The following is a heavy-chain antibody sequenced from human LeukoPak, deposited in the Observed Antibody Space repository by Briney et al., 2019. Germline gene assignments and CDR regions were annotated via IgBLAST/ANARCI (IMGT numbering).Heavy chain of an antibody. CDR3: AKEVAPPRYSSSSGQFDY. CDR1: GLTVSSNY. J-gene: IGHJ4*02. CDR2: IYSGGST. V-gene: IGHV3-66*01. Sequence: GGSLRLSCAASGLTVSSNYMSWVRQAPGKGLEWVSVIYSGGSTYYADSVKGRFTISRDNSKNTLYLQMNSLRAEDTAVYYCAKEVAPPRYSSSSGQFDYWGQGTLVTVSS. D-gene: IGHD6-6*01.